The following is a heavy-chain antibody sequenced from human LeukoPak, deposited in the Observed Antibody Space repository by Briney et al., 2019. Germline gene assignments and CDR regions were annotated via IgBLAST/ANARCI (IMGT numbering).Heavy chain of an antibody. J-gene: IGHJ6*02. CDR3: ASDSPYYGMDV. Sequence: GGSLRLSCAASGFPFSSYWMHWVRQVPGTGLLWVSRINSDGSATIYADSVRGRFTISRDNAKNTLYLQMSGLRVEDTAVYHCASDSPYYGMDVWGQGTTVTVSS. V-gene: IGHV3-74*01. CDR1: GFPFSSYW. CDR2: INSDGSAT.